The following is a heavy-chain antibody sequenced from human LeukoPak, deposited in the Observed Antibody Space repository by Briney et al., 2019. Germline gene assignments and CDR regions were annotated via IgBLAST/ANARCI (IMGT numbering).Heavy chain of an antibody. J-gene: IGHJ4*02. V-gene: IGHV3-30*04. CDR3: ARDGRRYSSGWYPTLYYFDY. CDR2: ISYDGSNK. D-gene: IGHD6-19*01. CDR1: GFTFSSYA. Sequence: PGGSLRLSCAASGFTFSSYAMHWVRQAPGKGLEWVAVISYDGSNKYYADSVKGRFTISRDNSKNTLYLQINSLRAEDTAVYYCARDGRRYSSGWYPTLYYFDYWGQGTLVTVSS.